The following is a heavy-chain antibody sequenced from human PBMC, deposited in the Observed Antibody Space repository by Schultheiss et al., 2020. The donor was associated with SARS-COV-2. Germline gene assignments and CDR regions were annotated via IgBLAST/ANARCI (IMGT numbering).Heavy chain of an antibody. J-gene: IGHJ4*02. Sequence: SQTLSLTCTVSGGSISSYYWSWIRQPPGKGLEWIGYIYYSGSTNYNPSLKSRVTISVDTSKNQFSLRLSAVTAADTAVYYCAREGTTSGYYYYWGQGILVTVSS. CDR3: AREGTTSGYYYY. CDR2: IYYSGST. CDR1: GGSISSYY. D-gene: IGHD3-22*01. V-gene: IGHV4-59*12.